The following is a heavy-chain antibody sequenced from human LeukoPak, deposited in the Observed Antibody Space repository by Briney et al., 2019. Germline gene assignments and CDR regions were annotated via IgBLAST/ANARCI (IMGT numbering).Heavy chain of an antibody. J-gene: IGHJ4*02. CDR2: ISSSGSTI. CDR1: GFTVSSNS. D-gene: IGHD6-6*01. V-gene: IGHV3-11*04. Sequence: PGGSLRLSCTVSGFTVSSNSMSWVRQAPGKGLEWVSYISSSGSTIYYADSVKGRFTISRDNAKNSLYLQMNSLRAEDTAVYYCARSSRLTFDYWGQGTLVTVSS. CDR3: ARSSRLTFDY.